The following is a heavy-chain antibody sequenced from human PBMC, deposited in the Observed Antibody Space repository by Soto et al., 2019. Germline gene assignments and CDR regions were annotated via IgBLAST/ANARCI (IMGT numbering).Heavy chain of an antibody. J-gene: IGHJ4*02. D-gene: IGHD2-15*01. CDR2: IGGTGNTT. CDR1: GFTFRVYA. V-gene: IGHV3-23*01. CDR3: AKSRQLVFDS. Sequence: VHLSESGGALVQPGGSLRLSCAASGFTFRVYAMSWFRQAPGGGLEWVSAIGGTGNTTYYAVSGKGRFTIARDKSRDTLYLQMTSLGVEDAAVYYCAKSRQLVFDSWGQGTLVSVSS.